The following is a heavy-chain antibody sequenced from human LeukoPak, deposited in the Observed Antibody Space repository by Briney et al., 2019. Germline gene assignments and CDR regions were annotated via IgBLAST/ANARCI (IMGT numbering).Heavy chain of an antibody. CDR1: GYTFTNYG. J-gene: IGHJ4*02. CDR3: ASALRTGDNYFDY. V-gene: IGHV1-18*01. CDR2: ISGYNGHT. Sequence: GASVKVSCKTSGYTFTNYGISWVRQAPGQGLEWMGWISGYNGHTNYAQKLQGRVTITTDTSTSTAYMELRSLRSDDTAVYYCASALRTGDNYFDYWGQGTLVTVSS. D-gene: IGHD1-1*01.